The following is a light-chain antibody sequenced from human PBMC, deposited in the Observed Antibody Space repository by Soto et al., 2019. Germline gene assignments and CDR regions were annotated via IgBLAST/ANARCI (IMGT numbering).Light chain of an antibody. CDR1: QSISDY. CDR2: AAS. V-gene: IGKV1-39*01. J-gene: IGKJ5*01. CDR3: QQSYSTPPIT. Sequence: DIQMTQSPSSLSASLGDRVAITCLASQSISDYLNWYQQKPGKAPKLLIYAASSLQSGVPSRFSGSGSGTDFTLTISSLQPEDFATYYCQQSYSTPPITFGQGTRLEIK.